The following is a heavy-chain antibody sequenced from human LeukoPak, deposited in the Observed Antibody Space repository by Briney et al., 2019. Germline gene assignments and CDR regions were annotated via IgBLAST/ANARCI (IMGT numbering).Heavy chain of an antibody. CDR3: AKEAYGDYEGY. CDR2: IWYDGSNK. CDR1: GFTFSSYG. J-gene: IGHJ4*02. D-gene: IGHD4-17*01. V-gene: IGHV3-33*06. Sequence: GGSLRLSCAASGFTFSSYGMHWVRQAPGKGLEWVAVIWYDGSNKYYADSVKGRFTISRDNSKNTLYLQMNSLRAEDTAVYYCAKEAYGDYEGYWGQGTLVTVSS.